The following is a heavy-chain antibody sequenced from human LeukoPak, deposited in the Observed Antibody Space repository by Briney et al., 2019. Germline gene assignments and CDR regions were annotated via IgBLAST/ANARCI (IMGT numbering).Heavy chain of an antibody. J-gene: IGHJ6*04. CDR3: ARDVVLDV. CDR2: IYYSGST. V-gene: IGHV4-59*01. CDR1: GGSISGYY. Sequence: SETLSLTCTVSGGSISGYYWSWIRQPPGKGLEWIGYIYYSGSTNYNPSLKSRVTISVDTSKNQFSLKLSSVTAADTAVYYCARDVVLDVWGKGTTVTVSS.